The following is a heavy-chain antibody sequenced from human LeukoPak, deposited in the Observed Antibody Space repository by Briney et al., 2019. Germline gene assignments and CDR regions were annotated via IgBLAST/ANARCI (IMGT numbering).Heavy chain of an antibody. V-gene: IGHV3-30*02. CDR2: IQYDESSK. CDR1: GITFSGSG. Sequence: GGSLRLSCVASGITFSGSGMHWVRQAPGKGLEWVAFIQYDESSKYYADSVKGRFTISRDNSKNTVYLQMYSLRGEDTAAYYCAREGGRAVIGTFDHWGQGTLVTVSS. J-gene: IGHJ4*02. CDR3: AREGGRAVIGTFDH. D-gene: IGHD1/OR15-1a*01.